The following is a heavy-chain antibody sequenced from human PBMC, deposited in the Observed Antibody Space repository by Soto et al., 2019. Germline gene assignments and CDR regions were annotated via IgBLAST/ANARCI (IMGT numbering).Heavy chain of an antibody. D-gene: IGHD4-17*01. V-gene: IGHV1-69*04. Sequence: SVKVSCKAAGGTFSSYTISWVRQAPGQGLEWMGRIIPILGIANYAQKFQGRVTITADKSTSTAYMELSSLRSEDTAVYYCERDGYGDYELRYWGQGTLVIVS. CDR1: GGTFSSYT. CDR3: ERDGYGDYELRY. J-gene: IGHJ4*02. CDR2: IIPILGIA.